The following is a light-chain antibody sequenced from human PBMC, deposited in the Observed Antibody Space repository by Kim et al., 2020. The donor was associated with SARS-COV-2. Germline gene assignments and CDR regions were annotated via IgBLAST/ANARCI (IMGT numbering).Light chain of an antibody. Sequence: ASGGDRVTITCRASQCIDNYLTWFQQKPGKVPKRLIFAASSLLSEVPSRFSGSGSGTEFTLTITSLQPEDFATYYCLQHHSYPLTLGGGTKVDIK. CDR1: QCIDNY. CDR3: LQHHSYPLT. J-gene: IGKJ4*01. V-gene: IGKV1-17*03. CDR2: AAS.